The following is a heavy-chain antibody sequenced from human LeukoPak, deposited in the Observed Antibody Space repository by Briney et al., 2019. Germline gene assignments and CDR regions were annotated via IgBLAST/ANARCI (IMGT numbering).Heavy chain of an antibody. D-gene: IGHD6-13*01. J-gene: IGHJ4*02. CDR1: GGTFSSYA. Sequence: GASVKVSCKASGGTFSSYAISWVRQAPGQGLEWMGGIIPIFGTANYAQKFQGRVTITADKSTSTAYMELSSLRSEDTAVYYCARTPAAGSPYFDYWGQGTLVTVSS. CDR3: ARTPAAGSPYFDY. V-gene: IGHV1-69*06. CDR2: IIPIFGTA.